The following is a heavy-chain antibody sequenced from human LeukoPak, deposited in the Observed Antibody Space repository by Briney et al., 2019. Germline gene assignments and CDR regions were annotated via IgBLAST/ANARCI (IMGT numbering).Heavy chain of an antibody. Sequence: PGGSLRLSCAASGFTFDDYGMSWVRQAPGKGLEWVSGINWNGFSTGYADSVKGRVTISRDNAKNSLYLQMNSLRAEDTALYYCARDLIGYYDFWSGYAYWGQGTLVTVSS. J-gene: IGHJ4*02. D-gene: IGHD3-3*01. V-gene: IGHV3-20*04. CDR2: INWNGFST. CDR3: ARDLIGYYDFWSGYAY. CDR1: GFTFDDYG.